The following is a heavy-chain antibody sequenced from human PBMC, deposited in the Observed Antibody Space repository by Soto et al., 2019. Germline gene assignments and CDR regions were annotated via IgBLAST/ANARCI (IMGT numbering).Heavy chain of an antibody. CDR1: AGTFSIYS. Sequence: SVKVSCKASAGTFSIYSISWVRQAPGQGLEWMGGIIPIFGTANYAQKFQGRVTITADESTSTAYMELSSLRSEDTAVYYCAVVGYCSIGVCSRLYYYGMDVWDQGTTVSVSS. J-gene: IGHJ6*02. CDR3: AVVGYCSIGVCSRLYYYGMDV. D-gene: IGHD2-8*01. V-gene: IGHV1-69*13. CDR2: IIPIFGTA.